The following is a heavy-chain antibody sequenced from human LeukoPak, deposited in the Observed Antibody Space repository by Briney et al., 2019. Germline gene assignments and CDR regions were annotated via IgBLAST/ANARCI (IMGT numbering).Heavy chain of an antibody. V-gene: IGHV3-9*01. CDR1: GFIFDEYA. D-gene: IGHD3-10*01. Sequence: GGSLRLSCAASGFIFDEYAMHWVRRAPGKGLEWVSGINWNSGSVGYADSVKGRFTISRDNAKNSLYLQMNSLRAEDTALYYCVKAEMSSLYYYGSGSYYKGGFDYWGQGTLVTVSS. CDR2: INWNSGSV. J-gene: IGHJ4*02. CDR3: VKAEMSSLYYYGSGSYYKGGFDY.